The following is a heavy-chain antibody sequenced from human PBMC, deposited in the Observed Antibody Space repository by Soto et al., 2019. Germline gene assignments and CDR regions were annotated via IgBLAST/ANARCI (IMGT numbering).Heavy chain of an antibody. CDR3: ARDHGADAESRVGWFDP. D-gene: IGHD1-26*01. J-gene: IGHJ5*02. CDR1: GFTFSDYY. V-gene: IGHV3-11*01. CDR2: ISSSGSTI. Sequence: QVQLVESGGGLVKPGGSLRLSCAASGFTFSDYYMSWIRQAPGTGQEWVSYISSSGSTIYYADSAKGRFTISRDNAKNSLYLQINRLRAEDRAVYDCARDHGADAESRVGWFDPWGQGTLGTV.